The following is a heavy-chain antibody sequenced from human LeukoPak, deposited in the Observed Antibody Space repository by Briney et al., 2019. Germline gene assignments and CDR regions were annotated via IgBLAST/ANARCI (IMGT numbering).Heavy chain of an antibody. CDR2: IKQDGSEK. CDR1: GFTFSSYW. CDR3: ARDANQYYDFWSGYFPHDY. V-gene: IGHV3-7*01. D-gene: IGHD3-3*01. Sequence: GGSLRLSCAASGFTFSSYWMSWVRQAPGKGLEWVANIKQDGSEKYYVGSVKGRFTISRDNAKNSLYLQMNSLRAEDTAVYYCARDANQYYDFWSGYFPHDYWGQGTLVTVSS. J-gene: IGHJ4*02.